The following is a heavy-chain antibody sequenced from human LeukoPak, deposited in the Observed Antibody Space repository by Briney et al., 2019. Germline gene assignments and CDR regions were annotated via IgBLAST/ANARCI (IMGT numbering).Heavy chain of an antibody. CDR1: GGSISSSSYY. J-gene: IGHJ4*02. CDR3: AILGRSSYYYFDY. D-gene: IGHD2-15*01. Sequence: SETLSLTCTVSGGSISSSSYYWGWIRQPPGKGLEWIGSIYYSGSTCYNPSLKSRVTISVDTSKNQFSLKLSPVTAADTAVYYCAILGRSSYYYFDYWGQGTLVTVSS. V-gene: IGHV4-39*01. CDR2: IYYSGST.